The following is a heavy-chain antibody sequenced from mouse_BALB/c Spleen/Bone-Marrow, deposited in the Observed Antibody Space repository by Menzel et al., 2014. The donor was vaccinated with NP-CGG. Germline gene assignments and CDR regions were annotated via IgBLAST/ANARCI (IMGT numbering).Heavy chain of an antibody. Sequence: EVQLVESGAELVKPGASVKLSCTASGFNIKDTYMHWVKQRPEQGLEWIGRIDPANGNTKYDPKFQGKATITADISSNTAYLQLSSLTSEDTAVYYCARWEYYAMDHWGQGTSVTVSS. CDR2: IDPANGNT. J-gene: IGHJ4*01. V-gene: IGHV14-3*02. CDR3: ARWEYYAMDH. CDR1: GFNIKDTY. D-gene: IGHD4-1*01.